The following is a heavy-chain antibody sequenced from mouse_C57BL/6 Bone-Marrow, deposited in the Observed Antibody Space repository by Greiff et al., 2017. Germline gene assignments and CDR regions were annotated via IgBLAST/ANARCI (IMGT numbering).Heavy chain of an antibody. CDR3: TLPYYYGSSYSWFAY. CDR2: IDPETGGT. CDR1: GYTFTDYE. Sequence: VQLQQSGAELVRPGASVTLSCKASGYTFTDYEMHWVKQTPVHGLEWIGAIDPETGGTAYNQKFKGKAILTADKSSSTAYMELRSLTSEDSAVYYCTLPYYYGSSYSWFAYWGQGTLVTVSA. J-gene: IGHJ3*01. D-gene: IGHD1-1*01. V-gene: IGHV1-15*01.